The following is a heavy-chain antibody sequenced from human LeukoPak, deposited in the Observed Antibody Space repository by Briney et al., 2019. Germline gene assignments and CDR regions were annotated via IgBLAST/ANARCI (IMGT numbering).Heavy chain of an antibody. V-gene: IGHV4-39*01. J-gene: IGHJ3*02. D-gene: IGHD1-20*01. Sequence: PSETLSLTCTVSGGSISSSSYYWGWIRQPPGKGLEWIGSIYYSGSTYYNPSLKSRVTISVGTSKSQFSLKLSSVTAADTAVYYCASYTRNWKDLDAFDIWGQGTMVTVSS. CDR2: IYYSGST. CDR3: ASYTRNWKDLDAFDI. CDR1: GGSISSSSYY.